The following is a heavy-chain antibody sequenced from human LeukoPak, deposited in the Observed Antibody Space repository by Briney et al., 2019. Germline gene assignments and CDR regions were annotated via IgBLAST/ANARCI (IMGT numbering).Heavy chain of an antibody. CDR3: ARDGRVVGATPFDY. V-gene: IGHV3-33*08. CDR1: GFTFSRDW. J-gene: IGHJ4*02. Sequence: QPGGSLRLSCAASGFTFSRDWMHWVRQAPGKGLEWVAVIWYDGSNKYYADSVKGRFTISRDNSKNTLYLQMNSLRAEDTAVYYCARDGRVVGATPFDYWGQGTLVTVSS. CDR2: IWYDGSNK. D-gene: IGHD1-26*01.